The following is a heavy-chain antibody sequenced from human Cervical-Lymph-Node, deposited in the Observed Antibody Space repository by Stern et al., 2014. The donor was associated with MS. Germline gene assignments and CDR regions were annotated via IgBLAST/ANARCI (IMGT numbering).Heavy chain of an antibody. CDR1: GFTFSSYG. J-gene: IGHJ4*02. Sequence: QVQLVESGGGVVQPGWSLRLSCAASGFTFSSYGMHWVRQAPGKGLEWGAVISSDGSNKCYADSVKGRFTISRDNSKNTLYLQMNSLRAEDTAVYYCAKEHRLNYYDSSGYYINYWGQGTLVTVSS. V-gene: IGHV3-30*18. CDR3: AKEHRLNYYDSSGYYINY. D-gene: IGHD3-22*01. CDR2: ISSDGSNK.